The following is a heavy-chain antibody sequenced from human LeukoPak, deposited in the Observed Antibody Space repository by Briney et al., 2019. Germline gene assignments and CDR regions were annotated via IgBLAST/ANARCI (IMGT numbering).Heavy chain of an antibody. CDR3: ARDTGSYSFDY. CDR1: GDSISSYY. J-gene: IGHJ4*02. V-gene: IGHV4-59*01. Sequence: SETLSLTCTVSGDSISSYYWSWIRQPPGKGLEWIGYIFYSGSTNYNPSLKSRLTISVDTSKNQFSLKLSPVTAADTAVYYCARDTGSYSFDYWGQGTLVTVSS. D-gene: IGHD1-26*01. CDR2: IFYSGST.